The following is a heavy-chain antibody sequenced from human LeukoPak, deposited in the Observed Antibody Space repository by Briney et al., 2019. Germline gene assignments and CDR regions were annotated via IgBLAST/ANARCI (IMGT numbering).Heavy chain of an antibody. V-gene: IGHV3-21*01. CDR2: ISSSSSYI. CDR3: ASYPGIAVAGYFDY. CDR1: GFTFSSYS. Sequence: PGGSLRLSCAASGFTFSSYSMNWVRQAPGKGVEWVSSISSSSSYIYYADSVKGRFTISRDNAKNSLYLQMNSLRAEDTAVYYCASYPGIAVAGYFDYWGQGTLVTVSS. D-gene: IGHD6-19*01. J-gene: IGHJ4*02.